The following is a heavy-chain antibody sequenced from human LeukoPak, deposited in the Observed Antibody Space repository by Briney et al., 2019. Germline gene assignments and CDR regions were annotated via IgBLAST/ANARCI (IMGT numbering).Heavy chain of an antibody. CDR1: GGSISSYY. CDR3: ARQDSSSSSPFDY. D-gene: IGHD6-6*01. CDR2: IYYSGST. J-gene: IGHJ4*02. Sequence: SETLSLTCTVSGGSISSYYWSWIRQPPGKGLEWIGYIYYSGSTNYNPSLKSRVTISVDTSKNQFSLKLSSVTAADTAVYYCARQDSSSSSPFDYWGQGTLVTVSS. V-gene: IGHV4-59*01.